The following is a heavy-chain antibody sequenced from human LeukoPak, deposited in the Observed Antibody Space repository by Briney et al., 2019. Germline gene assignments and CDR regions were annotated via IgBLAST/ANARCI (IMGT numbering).Heavy chain of an antibody. V-gene: IGHV3-23*01. CDR2: ISPSGDIT. D-gene: IGHD2-2*01. J-gene: IGHJ4*02. CDR3: AKDHLLWVVVPAAMLGQPLTWGYFDY. Sequence: GGSLRLSCAASGFTFSNHGMNWVRQAPGKGLEWVSGISPSGDITYYVDSVKGRFTISRDNSKNTVYLQMNSLRAEDTAVYYCAKDHLLWVVVPAAMLGQPLTWGYFDYWGQGTLVTVSS. CDR1: GFTFSNHG.